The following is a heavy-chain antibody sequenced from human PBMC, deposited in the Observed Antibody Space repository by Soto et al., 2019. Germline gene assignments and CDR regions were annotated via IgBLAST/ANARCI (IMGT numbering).Heavy chain of an antibody. J-gene: IGHJ4*02. CDR1: GFTFSLSA. CDR3: AKGPEYDILTGCDY. D-gene: IGHD3-9*01. Sequence: EVQLLESGGGFVQPGESLRLSCAASGFTFSLSAMSWVRQAPGRGLEWVSSISGGGGSTEYADSVKGRFTISRDNSKGTVHLQMNSLRAEDTAVYYCAKGPEYDILTGCDYWGQGALVTVSS. V-gene: IGHV3-23*01. CDR2: ISGGGGST.